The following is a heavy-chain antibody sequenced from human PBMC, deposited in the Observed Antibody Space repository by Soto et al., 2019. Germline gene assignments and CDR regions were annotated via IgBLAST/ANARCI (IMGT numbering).Heavy chain of an antibody. Sequence: EVQLLESGGGLVQPGGSLRLSCTGSGFIFSTFAMSWVRQAPGKGLEWLSAISASGGNTYYPDSVKGRFTISRDISEKTLYLQMSSLGGEDTAVYHCAKEPTSMVEGAFDLWGRGTMVTVSS. CDR1: GFIFSTFA. D-gene: IGHD2-15*01. V-gene: IGHV3-23*01. CDR2: ISASGGNT. J-gene: IGHJ3*01. CDR3: AKEPTSMVEGAFDL.